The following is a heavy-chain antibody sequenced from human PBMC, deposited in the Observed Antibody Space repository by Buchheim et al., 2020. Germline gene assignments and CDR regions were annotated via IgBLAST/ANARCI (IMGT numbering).Heavy chain of an antibody. J-gene: IGHJ5*02. CDR1: GFTFSSYG. CDR2: ISYDGSNK. Sequence: QVQLVESGGGVVQPGRSLRLSCAASGFTFSSYGMHWVRQAPGKGLEWVAVISYDGSNKYYADSVKGRFTISRDNSKNTLYLQMNSLRAEDTAVYYCVKDLGDYDNPNWFDPWGQGTL. V-gene: IGHV3-30*18. CDR3: VKDLGDYDNPNWFDP. D-gene: IGHD4-17*01.